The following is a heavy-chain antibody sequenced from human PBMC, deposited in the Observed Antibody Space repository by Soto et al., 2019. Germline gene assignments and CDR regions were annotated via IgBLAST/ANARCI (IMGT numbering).Heavy chain of an antibody. J-gene: IGHJ4*02. CDR3: AXXXXXXKYYFDY. V-gene: IGHV2-5*02. CDR2: IYWDDDK. CDR1: GFSLSTRGVG. Sequence: QITLKESGPPLVKPTQTLTXTCTFSGFSLSTRGVGVGWFRQPPGRALEWLALIYWDDDKRYSPSLQNRLTITRDTSKTQVVLTMTNMDPVDTATXXCAXXXXXXKYYFDYWGQGTLVTVSS.